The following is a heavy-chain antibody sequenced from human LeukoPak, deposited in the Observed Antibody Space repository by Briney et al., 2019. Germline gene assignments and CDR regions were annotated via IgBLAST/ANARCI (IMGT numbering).Heavy chain of an antibody. CDR1: GFTFDDYA. CDR2: ISWNSGSI. Sequence: GGSLRLSCAASGFTFDDYAMHWVRQAPGKGLEWVSGISWNSGSIGYADSVKGRFTISRDNAKNSLYLQMNSLRAEDTALYYCAKDSDLRGYCSGGSCWNDFDYWGQGTLVTVSS. V-gene: IGHV3-9*01. CDR3: AKDSDLRGYCSGGSCWNDFDY. J-gene: IGHJ4*02. D-gene: IGHD2-15*01.